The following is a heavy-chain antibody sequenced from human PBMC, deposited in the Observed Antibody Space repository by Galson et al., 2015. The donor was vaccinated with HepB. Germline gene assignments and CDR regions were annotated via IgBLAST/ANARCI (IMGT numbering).Heavy chain of an antibody. CDR2: ISYDGSNK. V-gene: IGHV3-30*04. CDR3: ARDNLRDTAMVTSDFDY. J-gene: IGHJ4*02. D-gene: IGHD5-18*01. Sequence: SLRLSCAASGFTFSSYAMHWVRQAPGKGLEWVAVISYDGSNKYYADSVKGRFTISRDNSKNTLYLQMNSLRAEDTAVYYCARDNLRDTAMVTSDFDYWGQGTLVTVSS. CDR1: GFTFSSYA.